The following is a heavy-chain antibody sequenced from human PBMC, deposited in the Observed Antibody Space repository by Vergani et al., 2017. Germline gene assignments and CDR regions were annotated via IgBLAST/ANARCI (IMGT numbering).Heavy chain of an antibody. CDR3: AREGIAVAGRPIDY. D-gene: IGHD6-19*01. CDR2: TYYRSKWYN. Sequence: QVQLQQSGPGLVKPSQTLSLTCAISGDSVSSNSAAWHWIRQSPSRGLEWLGRTYYRSKWYNDYAVSVKSRITINPDTSKNQFSLQLKSVTPEDTAVYYCAREGIAVAGRPIDYWGQGTLVTVSS. V-gene: IGHV6-1*01. CDR1: GDSVSSNSAA. J-gene: IGHJ4*02.